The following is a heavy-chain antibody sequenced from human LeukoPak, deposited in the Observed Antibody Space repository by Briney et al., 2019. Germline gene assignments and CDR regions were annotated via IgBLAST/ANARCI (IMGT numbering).Heavy chain of an antibody. D-gene: IGHD3-22*01. J-gene: IGHJ4*02. CDR2: IYHSGSA. Sequence: SETLSLTCAVSGYSISSGYYWGWIRQPPGNGLEWIGSIYHSGSAYYNPSLKSRVTISGDTSKNHLSLKLSSVTAADTAVYYCARHKDGSSAYYPFDYWGQGTLVTVSS. CDR1: GYSISSGYY. V-gene: IGHV4-38-2*01. CDR3: ARHKDGSSAYYPFDY.